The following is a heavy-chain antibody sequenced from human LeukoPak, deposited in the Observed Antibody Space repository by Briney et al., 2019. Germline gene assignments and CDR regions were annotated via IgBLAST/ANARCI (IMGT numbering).Heavy chain of an antibody. CDR1: GFTFSSHG. CDR3: ARVQREYYYDSSGIMGN. V-gene: IGHV3-23*01. Sequence: GGSLRLSCAASGFTFSSHGMNWVRQAPGKGLEWVSGISPSGGITYYTDSVKGRFTISRDNSKNTQSLQMNSLRAEDTAVYYCARVQREYYYDSSGIMGNWGQGTLVTVSS. CDR2: ISPSGGIT. J-gene: IGHJ4*02. D-gene: IGHD3-22*01.